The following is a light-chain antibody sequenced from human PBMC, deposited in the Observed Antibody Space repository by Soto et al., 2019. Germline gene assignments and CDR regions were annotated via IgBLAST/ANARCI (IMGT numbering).Light chain of an antibody. CDR3: QQYGDPSWT. J-gene: IGKJ1*01. Sequence: EIVLTQSPGTLSLSPGERATLSCRASQSVSSSYLAWYQQKPGQAPRLLIYAASIRATGIPDRFSGSVSGTDFTLTISRLEPEDFAVYYCQQYGDPSWTLGQGTKVDNK. V-gene: IGKV3-20*01. CDR1: QSVSSSY. CDR2: AAS.